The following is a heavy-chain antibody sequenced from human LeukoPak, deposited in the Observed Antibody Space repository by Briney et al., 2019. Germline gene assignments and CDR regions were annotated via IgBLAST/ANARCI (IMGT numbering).Heavy chain of an antibody. D-gene: IGHD6-6*01. V-gene: IGHV1-2*02. CDR1: GYTFTGYY. Sequence: ASVKVSCKTSGYTFTGYYLHCVRQAPGQGLEWMGWIRPNSGGTKNAQKFQGRVTMTRDTSISTAYMELNRLTSDDTAVYYCATYSNSTLQYYYGLDVWGQGTTVTVSS. CDR3: ATYSNSTLQYYYGLDV. CDR2: IRPNSGGT. J-gene: IGHJ6*02.